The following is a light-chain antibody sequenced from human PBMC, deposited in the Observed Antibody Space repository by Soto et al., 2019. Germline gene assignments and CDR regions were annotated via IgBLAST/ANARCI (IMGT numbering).Light chain of an antibody. Sequence: EIVMTQSPATLSVSPGERATLSCRASQSDSSNLAWYQQKPGQAPRLLIYGASTRATGIPARFSGSGSGTEFTLTISSLQSEDIAVYYCQQYNNWPPMYTFGQGTKLEIK. V-gene: IGKV3-15*01. J-gene: IGKJ2*01. CDR2: GAS. CDR3: QQYNNWPPMYT. CDR1: QSDSSN.